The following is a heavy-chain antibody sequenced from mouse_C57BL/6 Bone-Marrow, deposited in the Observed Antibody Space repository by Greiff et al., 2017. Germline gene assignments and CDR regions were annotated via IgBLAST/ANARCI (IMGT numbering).Heavy chain of an antibody. CDR1: GYTFTSYG. CDR2: IYPRSGNT. CDR3: ARAPLYYYGLY. V-gene: IGHV1-81*01. J-gene: IGHJ2*01. D-gene: IGHD1-1*01. Sequence: VKLVESGAELARPGASVKLSCKASGYTFTSYGISWVKQRTGQGLEWIGEIYPRSGNTYYNEKFKGKATLTADKSSSTAYMELRSLTSEDSAVYFCARAPLYYYGLYWGQGTTLTVSS.